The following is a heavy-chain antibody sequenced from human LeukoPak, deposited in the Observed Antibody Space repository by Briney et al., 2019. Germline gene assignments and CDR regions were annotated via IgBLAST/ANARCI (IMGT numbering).Heavy chain of an antibody. CDR2: IYHSGST. V-gene: IGHV4-30-2*01. D-gene: IGHD3-3*01. CDR3: ARVGETYYDFWSGYPFDY. J-gene: IGHJ4*02. Sequence: SETLSLTCTVSGGSISSGGYYWSWIRQPPGKGLEWIGYIYHSGSTYYNPSLKSRVTISVDRSKNQFSLKLSSVTAADTAVYYCARVGETYYDFWSGYPFDYWGQGTLVTVSS. CDR1: GGSISSGGYY.